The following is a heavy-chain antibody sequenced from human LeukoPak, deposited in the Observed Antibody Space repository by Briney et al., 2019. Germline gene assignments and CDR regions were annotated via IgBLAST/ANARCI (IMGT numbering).Heavy chain of an antibody. CDR1: GYTFSSYD. V-gene: IGHV1-8*01. CDR3: ARGTKRDDYYIDV. D-gene: IGHD1-14*01. J-gene: IGHJ6*03. Sequence: GASVKVSCKASGYTFSSYDINWVRQATGQGPEWMGWMNPNSGNAGYAQKFQGRITMTTNTSITTVYMELSGLRSEDTAIYFCARGTKRDDYYIDVWGKGTTVIVSS. CDR2: MNPNSGNA.